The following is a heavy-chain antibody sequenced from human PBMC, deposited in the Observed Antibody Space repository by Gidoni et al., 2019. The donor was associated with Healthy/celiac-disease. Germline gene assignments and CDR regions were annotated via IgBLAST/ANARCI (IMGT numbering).Heavy chain of an antibody. D-gene: IGHD6-6*01. V-gene: IGHV2-26*01. CDR1: WFSLINVRMG. Sequence: QVTLKESGPVLVNPTETLTLPCNVSWFSLINVRMGVSWLRQTPGKALEWLAHIFSNYEKSYSTSLKSRLTISKDTSKSQVVLTMTNMDPVDTATYYCVRIVEQLVFDYGGQGTLVTVSS. J-gene: IGHJ4*02. CDR2: IFSNYEK. CDR3: VRIVEQLVFDY.